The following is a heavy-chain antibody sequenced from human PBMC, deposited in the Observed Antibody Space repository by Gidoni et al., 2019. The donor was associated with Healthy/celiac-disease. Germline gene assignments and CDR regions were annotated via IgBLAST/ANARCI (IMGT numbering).Heavy chain of an antibody. CDR2: ISSSGSTI. J-gene: IGHJ3*02. CDR1: GVPFSSYE. D-gene: IGHD3-16*01. CDR3: ARVGDTQLAFDI. Sequence: EVQLVESGGGLVQPGGSLRLSCAASGVPFSSYEMNWVRQAPGKGLEWVSYISSSGSTIYYADSVKGRFTISRDNAKNSLYLQMNSLRAEDTAVYYCARVGDTQLAFDIWGQGTMVTVSS. V-gene: IGHV3-48*03.